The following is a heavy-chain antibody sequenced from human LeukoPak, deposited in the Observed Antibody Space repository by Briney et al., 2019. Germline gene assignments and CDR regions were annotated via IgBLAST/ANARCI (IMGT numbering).Heavy chain of an antibody. Sequence: GGSLRLSCAASGFTFSSYGMHWVRQAPGKGLEWVAVISYDGSNKYYADSVKGRFTISRDNSENALYLQMNSLRAEDTAVYYCAKGLDTAMDFFDYWGQGTLVTVSS. CDR3: AKGLDTAMDFFDY. D-gene: IGHD5-18*01. J-gene: IGHJ4*02. CDR2: ISYDGSNK. CDR1: GFTFSSYG. V-gene: IGHV3-30*18.